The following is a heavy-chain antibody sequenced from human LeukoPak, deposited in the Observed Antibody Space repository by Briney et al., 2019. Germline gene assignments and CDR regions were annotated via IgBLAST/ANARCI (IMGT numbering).Heavy chain of an antibody. Sequence: SVKVSCKASGGTFSSYAISWVRQAPGQGLEWMGRIIPIFGTANYAQKFQGRVTITTDESTSTAYMELSSLRSEDTAVYYCARGPLSIAVADYWGQGTLVTVSS. J-gene: IGHJ4*02. CDR3: ARGPLSIAVADY. CDR2: IIPIFGTA. D-gene: IGHD6-19*01. V-gene: IGHV1-69*05. CDR1: GGTFSSYA.